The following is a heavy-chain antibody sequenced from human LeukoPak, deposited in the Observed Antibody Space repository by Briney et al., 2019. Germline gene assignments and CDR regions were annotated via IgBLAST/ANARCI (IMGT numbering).Heavy chain of an antibody. CDR2: SRHQAAGYTT. CDR3: ARAGPVAVTARVYDGFDV. J-gene: IGHJ3*01. V-gene: IGHV3-72*01. Sequence: QTGGSLRLSCAASGFTFSSYAMSWVRQAPGEGLEWAGRSRHQAAGYTTEYAASVKGRFTISRDNPKNSLYLQMNSLKAEDTAVYYCARAGPVAVTARVYDGFDVWGQGTVVTVSS. CDR1: GFTFSSYA. D-gene: IGHD2-21*02.